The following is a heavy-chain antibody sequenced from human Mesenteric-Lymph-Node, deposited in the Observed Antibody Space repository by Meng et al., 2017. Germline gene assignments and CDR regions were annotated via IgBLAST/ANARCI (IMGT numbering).Heavy chain of an antibody. CDR2: IYSGGST. V-gene: IGHV3-66*02. D-gene: IGHD6-19*01. CDR1: GFTFSSYD. J-gene: IGHJ6*02. CDR3: ARDRSTIMAGIYYYGMDV. Sequence: GESLKISCAASGFTFSSYDMTWVRQAPGKGLEWVSMIYSGGSTYYADSVRGRFSISRDNSKNTLYLQMNSLRAEDTAVYYCARDRSTIMAGIYYYGMDVWGQGTTVTVSS.